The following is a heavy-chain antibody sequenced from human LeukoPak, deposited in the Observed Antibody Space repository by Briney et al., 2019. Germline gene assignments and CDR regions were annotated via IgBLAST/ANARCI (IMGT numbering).Heavy chain of an antibody. D-gene: IGHD3-10*01. CDR3: AKDRYFASGTPDYFDY. J-gene: IGHJ4*02. V-gene: IGHV3-23*01. CDR2: IRGSGGST. Sequence: GGSLRLSCAGSGFTFSTYGMSWVRQAPGKGLEWVSTIRGSGGSTFYADSVKGRFTISRDNSKNTKYLQMNSLRAEDRAVYYCAKDRYFASGTPDYFDYWGQGTLVTVSS. CDR1: GFTFSTYG.